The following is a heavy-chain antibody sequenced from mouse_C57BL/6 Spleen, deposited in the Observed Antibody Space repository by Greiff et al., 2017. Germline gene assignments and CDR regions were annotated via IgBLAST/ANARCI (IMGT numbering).Heavy chain of an antibody. CDR3: ARSHGGSSLAY. V-gene: IGHV1-66*01. CDR1: GYSFTSYY. CDR2: IYPGSGNT. Sequence: QVQLQQSGPELVKPGASVKISCKASGYSFTSYYIHWVKQRPGQGLEWIGWIYPGSGNTKYNEKFKGKATLTADTSSSTAYMQLSSLTSEDSAVYYCARSHGGSSLAYWGQGTLVTVSA. J-gene: IGHJ3*01. D-gene: IGHD1-3*01.